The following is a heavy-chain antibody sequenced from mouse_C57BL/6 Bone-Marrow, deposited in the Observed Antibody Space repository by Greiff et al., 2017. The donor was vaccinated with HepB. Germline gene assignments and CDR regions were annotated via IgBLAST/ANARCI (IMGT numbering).Heavy chain of an antibody. V-gene: IGHV1-50*01. D-gene: IGHD1-1*01. Sequence: VQLQQSGAELVKPGASVKLSCKASGYTFTSYWMQWVKQRPGQGLEWIGEIDPSDSYTNYNQKFKGKATLTVDTSSSTAYMQLSSLTSEDSAVYYCARSLYYGSSYVYWYFDVWGTGTTVTVSS. CDR1: GYTFTSYW. CDR3: ARSLYYGSSYVYWYFDV. J-gene: IGHJ1*03. CDR2: IDPSDSYT.